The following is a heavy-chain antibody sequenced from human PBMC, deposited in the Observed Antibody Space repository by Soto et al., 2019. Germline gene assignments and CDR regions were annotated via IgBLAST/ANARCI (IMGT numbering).Heavy chain of an antibody. CDR3: ARDRDGSGSYYKKDAFDI. CDR1: GGSYSSYT. J-gene: IGHJ3*02. Sequence: PVKVSRKASGGSYSSYTISWVRQAPGQGLEWMGRIIPILGIANYAQKFQGRVTITADKSTSTAYMELSSLRSEDTAVYYCARDRDGSGSYYKKDAFDIWGQGTMVTVSS. CDR2: IIPILGIA. D-gene: IGHD3-10*01. V-gene: IGHV1-69*04.